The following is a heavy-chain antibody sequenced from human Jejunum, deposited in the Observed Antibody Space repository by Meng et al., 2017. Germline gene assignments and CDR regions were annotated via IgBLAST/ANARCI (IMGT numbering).Heavy chain of an antibody. CDR3: ARKAYYYDSSGPRPINWFDP. J-gene: IGHJ5*02. V-gene: IGHV4-39*01. CDR2: IYYSGST. D-gene: IGHD3-22*01. CDR1: GGSISSSSYY. Sequence: QLQLQESGSGLVKPSETLSLTCTVSGGSISSSSYYWGWIRQPPGKGLEWIGSIYYSGSTYYNPSLKSRVTISVDTSKNQFSLKLSSVTAADTAVYYCARKAYYYDSSGPRPINWFDPWGQGTMVTVSS.